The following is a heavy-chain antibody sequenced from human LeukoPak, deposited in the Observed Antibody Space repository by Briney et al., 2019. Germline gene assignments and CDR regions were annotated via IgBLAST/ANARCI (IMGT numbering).Heavy chain of an antibody. CDR2: IWYDGSNK. Sequence: GGSLRLSCAASGFTFSSYGMHWVRQAPGKGLEGVAVIWYDGSNKYYADSVKGRFTISRDNSKNTLYLQMNSLRAEDTAVYYCARDGGLNSAFDIWGQGTMVTVSS. V-gene: IGHV3-33*01. J-gene: IGHJ3*02. CDR1: GFTFSSYG. D-gene: IGHD1-7*01. CDR3: ARDGGLNSAFDI.